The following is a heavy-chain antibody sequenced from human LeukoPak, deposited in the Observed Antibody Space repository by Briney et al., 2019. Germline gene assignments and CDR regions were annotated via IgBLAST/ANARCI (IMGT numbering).Heavy chain of an antibody. J-gene: IGHJ3*02. D-gene: IGHD2-2*01. Sequence: GGSLRLSCAASGFMFSSYGMHWVRQAPGKGLEWVSFIRYDGSNEYYADSVKGRFTISRDNSKNTLYVQMNSLRAEDTAVYYCAKDRGIVVVPDAPGYAFDIWGQGTMVTVSS. CDR2: IRYDGSNE. CDR1: GFMFSSYG. V-gene: IGHV3-30*02. CDR3: AKDRGIVVVPDAPGYAFDI.